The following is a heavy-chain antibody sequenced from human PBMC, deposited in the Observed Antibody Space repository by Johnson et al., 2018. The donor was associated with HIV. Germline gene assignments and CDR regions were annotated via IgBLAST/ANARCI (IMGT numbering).Heavy chain of an antibody. CDR2: IRYDGSNK. Sequence: QVQLVESGGGVVQPGGSLRLSCAASGFTFSIYGMHWVRQAPGKGLEWVAFIRYDGSNKYYADSVKGRFTISRDNSKNTLYLQMNSLRAEDTAVYYCAKGLAAFFAFDIWGQGTMVTVSS. CDR3: AKGLAAFFAFDI. V-gene: IGHV3-30*02. CDR1: GFTFSIYG. J-gene: IGHJ3*02. D-gene: IGHD3-3*01.